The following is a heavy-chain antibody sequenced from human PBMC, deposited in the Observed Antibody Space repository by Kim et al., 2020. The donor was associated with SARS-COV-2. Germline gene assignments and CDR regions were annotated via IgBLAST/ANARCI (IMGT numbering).Heavy chain of an antibody. J-gene: IGHJ6*02. CDR3: ARLRWGYSYGYYYYYGMDV. CDR2: IYPGDSDT. Sequence: GASLKISCKGSGYSFTSYWIGWVRQMPGKGLEWMGIIYPGDSDTRYSPSFQGQVTISADKSISTAYLQWSSLKASDTAMYYCARLRWGYSYGYYYYYGMDVWGQGTTVTVSS. V-gene: IGHV5-51*01. D-gene: IGHD5-18*01. CDR1: GYSFTSYW.